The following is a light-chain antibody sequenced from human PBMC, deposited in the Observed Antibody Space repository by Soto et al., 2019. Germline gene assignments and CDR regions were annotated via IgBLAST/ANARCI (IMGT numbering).Light chain of an antibody. Sequence: DIQMTQPPSSLSASVGDRVTITCRASQTINSFLNWYQQKPGKAPKLLIYGASNLQSGVPSRFSGSGSGTDFALAISSLQPEDFATYYCQQSDSIPITFGQGTRLEIK. CDR2: GAS. CDR1: QTINSF. J-gene: IGKJ5*01. V-gene: IGKV1-39*01. CDR3: QQSDSIPIT.